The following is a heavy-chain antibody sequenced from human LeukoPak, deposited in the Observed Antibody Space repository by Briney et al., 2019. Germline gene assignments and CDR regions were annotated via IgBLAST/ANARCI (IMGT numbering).Heavy chain of an antibody. CDR2: ISYDGSNK. D-gene: IGHD2-2*01. J-gene: IGHJ4*02. CDR3: VKDGPQYCTSTNCLGGY. V-gene: IGHV3-30-3*01. Sequence: GGSLRLSCAASGFTFSSYAMHWVRQAPGKGLEWVAVISYDGSNKYYADSVKGRFPISRDNSKNTLYLQMNSLRAEDTAVYYCVKDGPQYCTSTNCLGGYWGQGTVVTVSS. CDR1: GFTFSSYA.